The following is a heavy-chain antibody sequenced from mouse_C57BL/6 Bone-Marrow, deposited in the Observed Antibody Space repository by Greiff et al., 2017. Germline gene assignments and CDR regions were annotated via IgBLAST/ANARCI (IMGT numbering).Heavy chain of an antibody. CDR3: AGLGYYFDY. CDR1: GYAFSSSW. J-gene: IGHJ2*01. Sequence: QVQLQQSGPELVKPGASVKISCKASGYAFSSSWMNWVKQRPGKGLEWIGRIYPGAGDTNSNGKFKGKATLTAAKSSSPAYMPLSSVTSGDSAVYFCAGLGYYFDYWGQGTTLSVSS. V-gene: IGHV1-82*01. D-gene: IGHD4-1*01. CDR2: IYPGAGDT.